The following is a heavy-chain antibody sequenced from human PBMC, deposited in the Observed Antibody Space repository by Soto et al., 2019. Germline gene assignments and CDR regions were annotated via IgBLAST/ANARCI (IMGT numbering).Heavy chain of an antibody. Sequence: PGGSLRLSCAASGFTFSSYAMSWVRQAPGQGLEGVSAISGSGGSTYYADSVKGRFTISRDNSKNTLYLQMNSLRAEDTAVYYCAKDSTTVTTHDAFDIWGQGTMVTVSS. CDR2: ISGSGGST. CDR3: AKDSTTVTTHDAFDI. D-gene: IGHD4-17*01. V-gene: IGHV3-23*01. J-gene: IGHJ3*02. CDR1: GFTFSSYA.